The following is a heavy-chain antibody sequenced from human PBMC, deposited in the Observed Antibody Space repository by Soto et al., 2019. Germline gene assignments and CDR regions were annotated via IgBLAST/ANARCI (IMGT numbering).Heavy chain of an antibody. D-gene: IGHD6-19*01. CDR1: GGSISSSSYY. Sequence: QLQLQESGPGLVKPSETLSLTCTVSGGSISSSSYYWGWIRQPPGKGLEWIGSIYYSGSTYYNPSLKSRVTISVDTSKNQFSLKLSSVTAADTAVYYCASLAVAGTFDYWGQGTLVTVSS. CDR2: IYYSGST. V-gene: IGHV4-39*01. J-gene: IGHJ4*02. CDR3: ASLAVAGTFDY.